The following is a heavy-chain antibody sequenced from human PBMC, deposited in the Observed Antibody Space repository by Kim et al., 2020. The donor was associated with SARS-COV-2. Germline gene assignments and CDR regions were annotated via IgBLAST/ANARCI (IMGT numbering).Heavy chain of an antibody. CDR3: AREMPGGLLWFGELSGWFDP. CDR2: ISAYNGNT. J-gene: IGHJ5*02. Sequence: ASVKVSCKASGYTFTSYGISWVRQAPGQGLEWMGWISAYNGNTNYAQKLQGRVTMTTDTSTSTAYMELRSLRSDDTAVYYCAREMPGGLLWFGELSGWFDPWGQGTLVTVSS. CDR1: GYTFTSYG. D-gene: IGHD3-10*01. V-gene: IGHV1-18*01.